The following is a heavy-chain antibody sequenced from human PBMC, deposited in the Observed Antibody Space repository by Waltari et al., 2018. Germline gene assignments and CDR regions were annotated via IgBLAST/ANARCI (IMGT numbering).Heavy chain of an antibody. J-gene: IGHJ4*02. CDR2: ISGSGGST. CDR1: GLPFSSYT. V-gene: IGHV3-23*01. D-gene: IGHD6-13*01. Sequence: EVQLLESGGGLVQPGGSLRLHCAASGLPFSSYTMSWVRQAPGKGLEWVSAISGSGGSTYYADSVKGRFTISRDNSKNTLYLQMNSLRAEDTAVYYCAKVVSSSWYLDYWGQGTLVTVSS. CDR3: AKVVSSSWYLDY.